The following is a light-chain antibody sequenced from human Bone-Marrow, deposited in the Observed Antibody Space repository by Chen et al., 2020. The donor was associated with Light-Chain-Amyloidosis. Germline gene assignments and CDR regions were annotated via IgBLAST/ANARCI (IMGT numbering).Light chain of an antibody. CDR2: WAS. V-gene: IGKV4-1*01. Sequence: DIVMTQSPDSLAVSLGDRATINCNSSRSVLYSSNNKNYLAWYQQKPGQPPKLLIYWASTRESGVPDRFSGSESGTEFTLTNISLQAEDVAVSYCQQYYSEPNTFGQGTKLDIK. CDR3: QQYYSEPNT. J-gene: IGKJ2*01. CDR1: RSVLYSSNNKNY.